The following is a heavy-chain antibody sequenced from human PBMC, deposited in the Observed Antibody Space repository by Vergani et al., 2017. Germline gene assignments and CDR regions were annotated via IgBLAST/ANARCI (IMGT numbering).Heavy chain of an antibody. Sequence: QLQLHKSGPGLVKPSETLLLTCTLSGGSISSSSHFWGWLRQTPGKGLEWIGSIYYSGSTYYNPSLKSRVSISVDTSKNQFSLKLSSVTAADSAVYYCARHDXGHYDSSYYGLDVWGQGTTVTVSS. CDR2: IYYSGST. J-gene: IGHJ6*02. CDR1: GGSISSSSHF. V-gene: IGHV4-39*01. D-gene: IGHD3-16*01. CDR3: ARHDXGHYDSSYYGLDV.